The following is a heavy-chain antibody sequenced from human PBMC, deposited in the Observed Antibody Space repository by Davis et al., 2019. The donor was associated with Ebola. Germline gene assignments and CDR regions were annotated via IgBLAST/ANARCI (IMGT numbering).Heavy chain of an antibody. CDR3: ARSGLSFGVVKYHYGMDI. J-gene: IGHJ6*04. CDR2: TWYDGSNK. Sequence: LSLTCAASGFTFSSYGMQWVRQAPGKGLEWVAVTWYDGSNKYYADSVKGRFTISRDNSKKTMYMQMNSLRGEDTAVYYCARSGLSFGVVKYHYGMDIWGKGTTVTVSS. D-gene: IGHD3-3*01. V-gene: IGHV3-33*01. CDR1: GFTFSSYG.